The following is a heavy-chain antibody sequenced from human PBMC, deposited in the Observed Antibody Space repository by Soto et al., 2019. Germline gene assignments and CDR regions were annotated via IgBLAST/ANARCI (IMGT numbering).Heavy chain of an antibody. CDR3: ARGMYYYDSSGYYY. J-gene: IGHJ4*02. CDR1: GGSVSSGSYY. D-gene: IGHD3-22*01. Sequence: ASETLSLTCTVSGGSVSSGSYYWSWIRQPPGKGLEWIGYIYYSGSTNYNPSLKSRVTISVDTSKNQFSLKLSSVTAADTAVYYCARGMYYYDSSGYYYWGQGTLVTVSS. CDR2: IYYSGST. V-gene: IGHV4-61*01.